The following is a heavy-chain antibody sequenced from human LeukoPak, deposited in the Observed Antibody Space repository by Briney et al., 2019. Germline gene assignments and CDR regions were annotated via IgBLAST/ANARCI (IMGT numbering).Heavy chain of an antibody. D-gene: IGHD6-25*01. CDR1: GGSISSYY. CDR3: ARFAYSSARYYYMDV. J-gene: IGHJ6*03. CDR2: IYTSGST. V-gene: IGHV4-4*09. Sequence: SETLSLTCTVSGGSISSYYWSWIRQPPGKGLEWIGYIYTSGSTNYNPSLKSRVTISVDTSKNQFSLKLSSVTAADTAVYYCARFAYSSARYYYMDVWGKGTTVTVSS.